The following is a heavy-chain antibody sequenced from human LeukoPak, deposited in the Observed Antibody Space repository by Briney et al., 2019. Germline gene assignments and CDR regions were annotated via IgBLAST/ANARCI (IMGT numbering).Heavy chain of an antibody. V-gene: IGHV3-23*01. D-gene: IGHD6-13*01. CDR2: FSGSGGST. J-gene: IGHJ4*02. CDR1: GFTFSSYV. Sequence: GGSLRLSCVATGFTFSSYVMSWVGPAPLLGLHWVSPFSGSGGSTYYADSVKGRFTISRDNSKNTLYLQMNSLRAEDTAVYYCAKDLQAAAGPRNYDYWGQGTLVTVSS. CDR3: AKDLQAAAGPRNYDY.